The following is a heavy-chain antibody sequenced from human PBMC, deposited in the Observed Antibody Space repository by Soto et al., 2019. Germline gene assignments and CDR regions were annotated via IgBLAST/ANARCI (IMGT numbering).Heavy chain of an antibody. CDR3: ARTSYSSSWYYFDY. V-gene: IGHV4-34*01. CDR1: GGSFSGYY. D-gene: IGHD6-13*01. J-gene: IGHJ4*02. Sequence: QVQLQQWGAGLLKPSETLSLTCAVYGGSFSGYYWSWIRQPPGKGLEWIGEINHSGSTNYNPSLKSRVTISVDTSKNQFSLKLSSVTAADTAVYDCARTSYSSSWYYFDYWGQGTLVTVSS. CDR2: INHSGST.